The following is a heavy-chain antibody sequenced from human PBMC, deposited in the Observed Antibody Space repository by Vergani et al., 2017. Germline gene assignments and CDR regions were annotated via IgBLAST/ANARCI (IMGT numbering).Heavy chain of an antibody. CDR3: AMAEMYSSGWYWFDP. V-gene: IGHV3-74*02. CDR2: INSDGSST. D-gene: IGHD6-19*01. Sequence: EVQVVESGGGLVQPGGSLRLSCAASGFTFSSYWMHWVRQAPGKGLVWVSRINSDGSSTSYADSVKGRFTISRDNAKNTLYLQMNSLRAEDTAVYYCAMAEMYSSGWYWFDPWGQGTLVTVSS. CDR1: GFTFSSYW. J-gene: IGHJ5*02.